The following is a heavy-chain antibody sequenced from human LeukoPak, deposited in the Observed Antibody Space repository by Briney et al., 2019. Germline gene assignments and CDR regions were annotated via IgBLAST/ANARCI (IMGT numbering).Heavy chain of an antibody. D-gene: IGHD3-3*01. J-gene: IGHJ6*03. CDR1: GFTFSSYA. CDR3: ARDDRIGVVMDWYMDV. Sequence: PGRSLRLSCAASGFTFSSYAMHWVRQAPGKGLEWVAVISYDGSNKYYADSVKGRFTISRDNSKNTLYLQMNSLRAEDTAVYYCARDDRIGVVMDWYMDVWGKGTTVTVSS. V-gene: IGHV3-30*04. CDR2: ISYDGSNK.